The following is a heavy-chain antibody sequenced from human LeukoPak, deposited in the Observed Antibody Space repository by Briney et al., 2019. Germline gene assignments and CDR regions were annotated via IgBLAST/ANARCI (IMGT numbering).Heavy chain of an antibody. CDR2: IRYDGSNK. J-gene: IGHJ5*02. CDR1: GSTFSSYG. V-gene: IGHV3-30*02. D-gene: IGHD4-17*01. Sequence: GGSLRLSCAASGSTFSSYGMHWVRQAPGKGLEWVAFIRYDGSNKYYADSVKGRFTISRDNSKNTLYLQMNSLRAEDTAVYYCAKDSYGDYEVGWFDPWGQGTLVTVSS. CDR3: AKDSYGDYEVGWFDP.